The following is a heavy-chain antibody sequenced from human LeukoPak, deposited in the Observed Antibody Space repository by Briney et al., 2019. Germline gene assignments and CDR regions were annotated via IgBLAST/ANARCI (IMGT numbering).Heavy chain of an antibody. Sequence: GGSLRLSCAASGFTFSSYAMSWVRQAPGKVLERVSAISGSGGSTYYADSVKGRFTISRDNSKNTLYLQMNSLRAEDTAVYYCAKSVRFLENYYYMDVWGKGTTVTVSS. CDR3: AKSVRFLENYYYMDV. D-gene: IGHD3-3*01. V-gene: IGHV3-23*01. CDR2: ISGSGGST. J-gene: IGHJ6*03. CDR1: GFTFSSYA.